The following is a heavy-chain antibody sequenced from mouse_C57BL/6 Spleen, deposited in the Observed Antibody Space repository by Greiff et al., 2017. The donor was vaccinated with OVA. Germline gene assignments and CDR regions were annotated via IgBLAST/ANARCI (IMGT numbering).Heavy chain of an antibody. J-gene: IGHJ3*01. CDR3: ARNSEDGYYGFAY. Sequence: VQLQESGPGLVQPSQSLSITCTVSGFSLTSYGVHWVRPSPGKGLEWLGVIWSGGSTDYNAAFISRLSISKDNSKSQVVFKMNSLQADDTAIYYWARNSEDGYYGFAYWGQGTLVTVSA. CDR1: GFSLTSYG. V-gene: IGHV2-2*01. CDR2: IWSGGST. D-gene: IGHD2-3*01.